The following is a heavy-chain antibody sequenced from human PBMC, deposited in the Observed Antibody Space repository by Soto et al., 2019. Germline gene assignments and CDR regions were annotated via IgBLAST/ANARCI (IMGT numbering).Heavy chain of an antibody. CDR1: GFTFSSYI. CDR3: ARDGFSDSGSYSAFDI. CDR2: ISSSSSYM. D-gene: IGHD1-26*01. Sequence: GGSLRLSCAASGFTFSSYIMNWVRQAPGKGLEWVSSISSSSSYMYYADSVKGRFTISRDNAKNSLYLQMNSLRAEDTAVYYCARDGFSDSGSYSAFDIWGQGTMVTVSS. V-gene: IGHV3-21*01. J-gene: IGHJ3*02.